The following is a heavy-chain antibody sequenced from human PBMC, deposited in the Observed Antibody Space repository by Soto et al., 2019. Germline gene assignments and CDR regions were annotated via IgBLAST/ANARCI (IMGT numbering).Heavy chain of an antibody. V-gene: IGHV3-74*01. J-gene: IGHJ4*02. Sequence: GGSQRLSCTAPGGPFIPFWMHWVRQVTGKGPVWVSRINSDGNSTSYADSVKGRFTISRDNAKNTLYLQMNSLRAEDTAVYYCARGSNHFDYWGQGTLVTVSS. CDR1: GGPFIPFW. D-gene: IGHD4-4*01. CDR3: ARGSNHFDY. CDR2: INSDGNST.